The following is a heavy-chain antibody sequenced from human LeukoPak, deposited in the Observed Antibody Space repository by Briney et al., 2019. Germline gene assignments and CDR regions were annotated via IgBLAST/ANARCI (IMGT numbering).Heavy chain of an antibody. CDR3: ARGRRITIFGVVRDNWFDP. Sequence: ASVKVSCKASGYTFTSYDINWVRQATGQGLEWMGWTNPNSGNTGYAQKFQGRVTITRNTSISTAYMELSSLRSEDTAVYYCARGRRITIFGVVRDNWFDPWGQGTLVTVSS. J-gene: IGHJ5*02. V-gene: IGHV1-8*03. D-gene: IGHD3-3*01. CDR1: GYTFTSYD. CDR2: TNPNSGNT.